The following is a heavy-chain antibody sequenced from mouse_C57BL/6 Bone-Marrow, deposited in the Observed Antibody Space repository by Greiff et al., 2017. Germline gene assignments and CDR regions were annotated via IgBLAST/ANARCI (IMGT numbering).Heavy chain of an antibody. J-gene: IGHJ1*03. Sequence: VQLQQSGAELVKPGASVKISCKASGYAFSSYWMNWVKQRPGKGLEWIGQIYPGDGDTNYNGKFKGKATLTADKSSSTAYMQLSSLTSEDSAVYFCAREDGYSLYWYFDVWGTGTTVTVSS. D-gene: IGHD2-3*01. V-gene: IGHV1-80*01. CDR3: AREDGYSLYWYFDV. CDR2: IYPGDGDT. CDR1: GYAFSSYW.